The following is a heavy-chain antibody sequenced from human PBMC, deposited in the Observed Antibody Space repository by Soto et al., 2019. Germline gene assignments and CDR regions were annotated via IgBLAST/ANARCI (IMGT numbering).Heavy chain of an antibody. D-gene: IGHD2-21*02. J-gene: IGHJ4*02. CDR2: IYYSGST. CDR1: GGSISSGDYY. V-gene: IGHV4-30-4*01. Sequence: SETLSLTCTVSGGSISSGDYYWSWIRQPPGKGLEWIGYIYYSGSTYYNPSLKSRVTISVDTSKNQFSLKLSSVTAADTAVYYCASDCGGDCYHPPSWGQGTLVTVSS. CDR3: ASDCGGDCYHPPS.